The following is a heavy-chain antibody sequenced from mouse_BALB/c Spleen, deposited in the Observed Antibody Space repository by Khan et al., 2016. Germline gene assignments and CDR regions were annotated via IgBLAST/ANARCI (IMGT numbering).Heavy chain of an antibody. CDR2: ISYDGSN. D-gene: IGHD4-1*01. CDR3: ASNWEGWYFDV. J-gene: IGHJ1*01. V-gene: IGHV3-6*02. Sequence: EVQLQESGPGLVKPSQSLSLTCSVTDYSITSGYYWNWIRQFPGNKLEWMGYISYDGSNNYNPSFKNRISITRDTSKNQFFLKLNSVTTEDTATYYCASNWEGWYFDVWGAGTTVTVSS. CDR1: DYSITSGYY.